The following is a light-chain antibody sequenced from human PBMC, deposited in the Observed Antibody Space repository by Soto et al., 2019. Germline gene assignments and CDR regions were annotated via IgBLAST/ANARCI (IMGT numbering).Light chain of an antibody. V-gene: IGLV2-8*01. Sequence: QSALTQPPSASGSPGQSVTISCTGTSSDVGGYNFVSWYQQHPGKAPKLMIYGVSERPSGVSDRFSGSKSGTTASLTVSGLQAEDEADYYCSSYSISTAYLFGTGTKVTVL. CDR2: GVS. J-gene: IGLJ1*01. CDR1: SSDVGGYNF. CDR3: SSYSISTAYL.